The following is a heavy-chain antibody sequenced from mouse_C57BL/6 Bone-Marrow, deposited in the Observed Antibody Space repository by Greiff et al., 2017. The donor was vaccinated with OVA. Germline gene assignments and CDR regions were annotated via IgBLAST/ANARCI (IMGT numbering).Heavy chain of an antibody. CDR1: GFTFTTYA. V-gene: IGHV10-3*01. J-gene: IGHJ1*03. D-gene: IGHD1-1*01. Sequence: EVMLVESGGGLVQPKGSLKLSCAASGFTFTTYAMHWVRQAPGKGLEWVARIRSKSSNYATYYADSVKDRFTISRDDSQSMLYLQMNNLKTEDTAMYCGVRPSYGSSYWYFDVWGTGTTVTVSS. CDR2: IRSKSSNYAT. CDR3: VRPSYGSSYWYFDV.